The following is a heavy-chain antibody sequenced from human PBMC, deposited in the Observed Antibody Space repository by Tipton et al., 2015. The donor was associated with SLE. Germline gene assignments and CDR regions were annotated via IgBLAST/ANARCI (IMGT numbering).Heavy chain of an antibody. CDR2: VYYTGST. CDR1: GDSIRSSSYY. J-gene: IGHJ4*02. Sequence: TLSLTCIVSGDSIRSSSYYWGWIRQPPGKGLEWVGTVYYTGSTYYNPSLKSRVTMSVDTSKNQFSLKLTSVTAADAAVYYCARGSPYEYWGQGTLVTVSS. V-gene: IGHV4-39*07. CDR3: ARGSPYEY.